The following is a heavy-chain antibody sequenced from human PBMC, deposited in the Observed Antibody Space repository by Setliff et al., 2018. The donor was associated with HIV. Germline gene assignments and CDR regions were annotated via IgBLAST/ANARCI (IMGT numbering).Heavy chain of an antibody. Sequence: PSETLSLTCTVSGGSISNSRYYWSWIRQPPGKGLEWIGTIYHSGGTYYNPSLKSRVTISVDTSNNQFSLRMNSVTAADTAAYYCATDTSISWFYHWGQGTLVTVSS. D-gene: IGHD1-1*01. CDR1: GGSISNSRYY. CDR3: ATDTSISWFYH. V-gene: IGHV4-39*07. J-gene: IGHJ5*01. CDR2: IYHSGGT.